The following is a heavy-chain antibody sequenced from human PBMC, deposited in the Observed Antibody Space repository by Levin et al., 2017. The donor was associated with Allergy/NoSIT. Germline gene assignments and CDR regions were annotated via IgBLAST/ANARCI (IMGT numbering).Heavy chain of an antibody. J-gene: IGHJ4*02. V-gene: IGHV3-23*01. CDR2: IYASADSM. CDR3: ARSSRGYGTFDS. D-gene: IGHD5-12*01. Sequence: GESLKISCAASGFTFNSYAMSWVRQAPGKGLEWVSAIYASADSMYYSDSVKGRFTISRDSSKNTLYLHTNSLRAEDTAVYYCARSSRGYGTFDSWGQGTLVTVSS. CDR1: GFTFNSYA.